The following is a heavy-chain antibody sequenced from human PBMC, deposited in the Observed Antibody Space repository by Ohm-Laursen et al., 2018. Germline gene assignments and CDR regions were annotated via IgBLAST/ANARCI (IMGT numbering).Heavy chain of an antibody. J-gene: IGHJ5*02. CDR3: ARDTGEYYDFWTGHHNWFDP. V-gene: IGHV4-31*02. Sequence: QTLSLTCAVSGGSITNGGYYSTWIRQHPGKGLEWIGYIYFRGITHYNSSLKIRVTISVDTSKNQFSLKLSSVTAADTAVYYCARDTGEYYDFWTGHHNWFDPWGQGTLVTVSS. CDR2: IYFRGIT. D-gene: IGHD3-3*01. CDR1: GGSITNGGYY.